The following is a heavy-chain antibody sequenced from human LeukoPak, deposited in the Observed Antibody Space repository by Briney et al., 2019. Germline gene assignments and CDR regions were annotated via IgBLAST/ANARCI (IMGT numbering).Heavy chain of an antibody. D-gene: IGHD6-19*01. J-gene: IGHJ5*02. V-gene: IGHV3-66*01. CDR3: AKARVAGPLRNWFDP. CDR1: GFTVSSNY. CDR2: IYSGGST. Sequence: GGSLRLSCAASGFTVSSNYMSWVRQAPGKGLEWVSVIYSGGSTYYADSVKGRFTISRDNSKNTLYLQMNSLRAEDTAVYYCAKARVAGPLRNWFDPWGQGTLVTVSS.